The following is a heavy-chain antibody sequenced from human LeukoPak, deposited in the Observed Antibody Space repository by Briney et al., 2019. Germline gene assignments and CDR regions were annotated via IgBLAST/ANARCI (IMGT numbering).Heavy chain of an antibody. Sequence: GGSLRLSCAASGFTFSLYWMSWVRQAPGKGLEWVANIKQDGSEKYYVDSVKGRFTISRDNAKNSLYLQMNSLRAEDTAVYYCTRDRAPMTTPLVQYYYYMDVWGKGTTVIVSS. CDR2: IKQDGSEK. V-gene: IGHV3-7*01. CDR1: GFTFSLYW. D-gene: IGHD4-17*01. CDR3: TRDRAPMTTPLVQYYYYMDV. J-gene: IGHJ6*03.